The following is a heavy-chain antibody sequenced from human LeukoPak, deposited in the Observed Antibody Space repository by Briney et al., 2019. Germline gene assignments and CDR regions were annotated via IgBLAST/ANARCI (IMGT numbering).Heavy chain of an antibody. CDR1: GFTFSSYG. Sequence: GGSLRLSCAASGFTFSSYGMHWVRQAPGKGLEWVAVIWYDGSNKYYADSVKGRFTISRDNSKNTLYLQMNSLRAEDTAVYYCAREKYYYDSSGYSSGYWGQGTLVTVSS. CDR3: AREKYYYDSSGYSSGY. V-gene: IGHV3-33*08. CDR2: IWYDGSNK. D-gene: IGHD3-22*01. J-gene: IGHJ4*02.